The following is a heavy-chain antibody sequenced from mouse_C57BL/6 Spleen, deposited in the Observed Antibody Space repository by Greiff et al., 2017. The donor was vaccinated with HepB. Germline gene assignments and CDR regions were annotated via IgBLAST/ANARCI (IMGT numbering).Heavy chain of an antibody. CDR1: GYTFTSYW. Sequence: VQLQQSGAELVKPGASVKMSCKASGYTFTSYWITWVKQRPGQGLEWIGDIYPGSGSTNYNEKFKSKATLTVDTSSSTAYMQLSSLTSEDSAVYYCAQGLLGYFDVWGTGTTVTVSS. V-gene: IGHV1-55*01. D-gene: IGHD2-3*01. CDR2: IYPGSGST. J-gene: IGHJ1*03. CDR3: AQGLLGYFDV.